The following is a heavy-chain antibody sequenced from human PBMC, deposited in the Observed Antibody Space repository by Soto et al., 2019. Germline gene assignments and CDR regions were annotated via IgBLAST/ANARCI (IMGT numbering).Heavy chain of an antibody. V-gene: IGHV5-51*01. Sequence: PGESLKISWKGSGYSFTSYWIAWVRQMPGKGLEWMGIIYPGDSDTRYSPSFQGQVTISADKSISTAYLQWSSLKASDTAMYYCASPQPARLSGFQHWGQGTLVTVSS. CDR1: GYSFTSYW. CDR2: IYPGDSDT. D-gene: IGHD5-12*01. J-gene: IGHJ1*01. CDR3: ASPQPARLSGFQH.